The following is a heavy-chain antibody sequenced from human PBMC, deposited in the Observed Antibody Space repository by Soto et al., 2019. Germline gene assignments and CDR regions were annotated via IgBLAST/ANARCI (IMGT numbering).Heavy chain of an antibody. Sequence: SETLSLTCAVYGGSFSGYYWSWIRQPPGKGLEWIGSIYYSGSTYYNPSLKSRVTISVDTSKNQFSLKLSSVTAADTAVYYCARHSPYYDSSGYYLDYWGQGTLVTVSS. CDR3: ARHSPYYDSSGYYLDY. J-gene: IGHJ4*02. V-gene: IGHV4-34*01. CDR1: GGSFSGYY. CDR2: IYYSGST. D-gene: IGHD3-22*01.